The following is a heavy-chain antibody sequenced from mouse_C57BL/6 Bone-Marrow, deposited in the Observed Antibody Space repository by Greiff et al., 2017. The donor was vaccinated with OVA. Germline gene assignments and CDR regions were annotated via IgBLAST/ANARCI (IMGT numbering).Heavy chain of an antibody. V-gene: IGHV1-82*01. Sequence: QVQLQQSGPELVKPGASVKISCKASGYAFSSSWMNWVKQRPGKGLEWIGRIYPGDGDTNYNGKFKGKATLTADKSSSTAYMQLSSLTSDDAAVYFCAREVIYYGNYRYFDVWGTGTTVTVSS. J-gene: IGHJ1*03. CDR3: AREVIYYGNYRYFDV. CDR2: IYPGDGDT. D-gene: IGHD2-1*01. CDR1: GYAFSSSW.